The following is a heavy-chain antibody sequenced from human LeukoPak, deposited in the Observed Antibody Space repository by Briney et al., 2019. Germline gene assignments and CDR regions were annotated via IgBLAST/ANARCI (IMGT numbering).Heavy chain of an antibody. CDR3: ARDMELTEDAFDI. CDR2: ISAYNGNT. CDR1: GYTFTAYY. Sequence: ASVKVSCKASGYTFTAYYMHWVRQAPGQGLEWMGWISAYNGNTNYAQKLQGRVTMTTDTSTSTAYMELRSLRSDDTAVYYCARDMELTEDAFDIWGQGTMVTVSS. D-gene: IGHD1-20*01. J-gene: IGHJ3*02. V-gene: IGHV1-18*04.